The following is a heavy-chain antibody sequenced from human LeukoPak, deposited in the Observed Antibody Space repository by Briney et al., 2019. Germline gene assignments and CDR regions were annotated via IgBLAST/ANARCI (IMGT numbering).Heavy chain of an antibody. Sequence: SETLSLTCAVYGESFSGYYWSWIRQPPGKGLEWIGEINHSGSTNYNPSLKSRVTISVDTSKNQCSLKLSSVTAADTAVYYCARGLDYYDSSGYRLPALGYWGQGTLVTVSS. J-gene: IGHJ4*02. D-gene: IGHD3-22*01. CDR2: INHSGST. CDR1: GESFSGYY. V-gene: IGHV4-34*01. CDR3: ARGLDYYDSSGYRLPALGY.